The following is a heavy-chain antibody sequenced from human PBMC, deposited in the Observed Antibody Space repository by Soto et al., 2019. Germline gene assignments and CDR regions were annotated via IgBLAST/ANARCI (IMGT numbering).Heavy chain of an antibody. D-gene: IGHD6-13*01. CDR3: ARVVRAAAAHFDY. V-gene: IGHV4-31*03. CDR2: IYYSGST. CDR1: CVSISSCGYY. Sequence: TVSLTCNVSCVSISSCGYYWIWIRQHPGKGLEWIGYIYYSGSTYYNPSLKSRVTISVDTSKNQFSLKLSSVTAADTAVYYCARVVRAAAAHFDYWGQGTLVNVSS. J-gene: IGHJ4*02.